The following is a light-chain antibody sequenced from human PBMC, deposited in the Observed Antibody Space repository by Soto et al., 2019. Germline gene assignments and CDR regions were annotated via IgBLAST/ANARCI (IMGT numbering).Light chain of an antibody. CDR1: QSVSSN. J-gene: IGKJ2*01. Sequence: EIVLTQSPGTLSFSPGERATLSCRASQSVSSNLAWYQQKPGQAPRLLIYGASTRATGIPARVSGSGSGTEFTLTIRSLQSEDFAVYYCQQYNNWPQTFGQGTKVDIK. CDR3: QQYNNWPQT. V-gene: IGKV3-15*01. CDR2: GAS.